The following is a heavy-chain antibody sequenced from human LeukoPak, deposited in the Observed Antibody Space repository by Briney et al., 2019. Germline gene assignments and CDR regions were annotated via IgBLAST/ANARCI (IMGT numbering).Heavy chain of an antibody. CDR2: IYYSGST. Sequence: SGTLSLTCAVSGGSISSSSYYWGWIRQPPGKGLEWIGSIYYSGSTYYNPSLKSRVTISVDTSKNQFSLKLSSVTAADTAVYYCARFRNHGSYHPQGGNFDYWGQGTLVTVSS. J-gene: IGHJ4*02. V-gene: IGHV4-39*07. CDR1: GGSISSSSYY. CDR3: ARFRNHGSYHPQGGNFDY. D-gene: IGHD1-26*01.